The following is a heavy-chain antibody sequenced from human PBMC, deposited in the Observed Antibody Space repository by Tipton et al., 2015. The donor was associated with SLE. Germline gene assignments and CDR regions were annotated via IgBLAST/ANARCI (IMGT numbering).Heavy chain of an antibody. J-gene: IGHJ4*02. CDR2: VYYTGNT. D-gene: IGHD2-2*01. Sequence: TLSLTCIVSGDSISSSSYYWGWIRQPPGKGLEWVGTVYYTGNTFYNPSLKSRVTISVDTSKNQFSLKLSSVTAADTAVYYCARYCSSTSCFSEYYFDSWGQGTLVTVSS. CDR1: GDSISSSSYY. CDR3: ARYCSSTSCFSEYYFDS. V-gene: IGHV4-39*07.